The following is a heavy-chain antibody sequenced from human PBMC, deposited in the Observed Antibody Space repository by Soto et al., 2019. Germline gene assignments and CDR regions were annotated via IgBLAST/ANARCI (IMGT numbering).Heavy chain of an antibody. J-gene: IGHJ6*02. CDR1: GFTFSNAW. Sequence: PGGSLRISCAASGFTFSNAWMNWVRQAPGKGLEWVGRIKSKTDGGTTDYAAPVKGRFTISRDDSKNTLYLQMNSLKTEDTAVYYYTTGIDYYGSGSYSPTTYYYYGMDVWGQGTTVTVSS. CDR2: IKSKTDGGTT. CDR3: TTGIDYYGSGSYSPTTYYYYGMDV. D-gene: IGHD3-10*01. V-gene: IGHV3-15*07.